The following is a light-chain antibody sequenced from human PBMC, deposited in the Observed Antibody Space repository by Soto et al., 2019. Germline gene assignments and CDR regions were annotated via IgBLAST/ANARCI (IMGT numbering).Light chain of an antibody. Sequence: EIVLTQSPATLSLSPGERATLSCRASQSVSSYLAWYQRKPGQAPRLLIYDASNRATGIPARFSGSGSGTEFTLTISSLQSEDFAVYLCQQYNNRPPITFGQGTRLEIK. CDR1: QSVSSY. V-gene: IGKV3-11*01. CDR3: QQYNNRPPIT. CDR2: DAS. J-gene: IGKJ5*01.